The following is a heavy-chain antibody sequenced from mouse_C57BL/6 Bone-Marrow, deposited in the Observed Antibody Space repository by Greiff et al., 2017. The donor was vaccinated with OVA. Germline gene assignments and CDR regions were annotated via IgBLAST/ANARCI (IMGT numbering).Heavy chain of an antibody. CDR1: GYTFTSYG. V-gene: IGHV1-81*01. J-gene: IGHJ1*03. CDR2: IYPRSGNT. Sequence: VQLQQSGAELARPGASVKLSCKASGYTFTSYGISWVKQSTGQGLEWIGEIYPRSGNTYYNEKFKGKATLTADKSSSTAYMELRSLTSEDSAVYFCARAGTTVVVGDWYFDVWGTGTTVTVSS. D-gene: IGHD1-1*01. CDR3: ARAGTTVVVGDWYFDV.